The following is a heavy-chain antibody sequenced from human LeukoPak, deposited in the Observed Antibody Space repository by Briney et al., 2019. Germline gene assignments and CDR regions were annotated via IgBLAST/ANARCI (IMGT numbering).Heavy chain of an antibody. CDR3: ARAYVDTAMVTEGRYYFDC. V-gene: IGHV4-30-2*01. CDR2: IYHSGST. CDR1: GGSISSGGYY. D-gene: IGHD5-18*01. J-gene: IGHJ4*02. Sequence: SQTLSLTCTVSGGSISSGGYYWSWIRQPPGKGLEWIGYIYHSGSTYYNPSLKSRVTISVDRSKNQFSLKLSSVTAADTAVYYCARAYVDTAMVTEGRYYFDCWGQGTLVTVSS.